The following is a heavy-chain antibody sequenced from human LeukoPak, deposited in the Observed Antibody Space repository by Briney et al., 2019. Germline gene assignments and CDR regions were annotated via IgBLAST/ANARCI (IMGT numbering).Heavy chain of an antibody. CDR3: ARTNYYFYYMDV. V-gene: IGHV4-39*01. CDR2: IYYSGST. Sequence: SETLSLTCAVSGGSINGNDYYWGWIRQPPGKGLEWIGSIYYSGSTYYNPSLKSRVTISVDTSKNQFFLRLSSVTAADTAMYYCARTNYYFYYMDVWGRGTTVTVSS. J-gene: IGHJ6*03. CDR1: GGSINGNDYY. D-gene: IGHD2-8*01.